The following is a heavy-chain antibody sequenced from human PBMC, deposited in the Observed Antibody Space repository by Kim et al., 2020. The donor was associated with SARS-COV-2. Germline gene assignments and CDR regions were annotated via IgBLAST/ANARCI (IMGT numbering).Heavy chain of an antibody. V-gene: IGHV1-18*04. Sequence: ASVKVSCKASGYTFTSYGISWVRQAPGQGLEWMGWISAYNGNTNYAQKLQGRVTMTTDTSTSTAYMELRSLRSDDTAVYYCARDPFQNWNDLMVNYYYYGMDVWGQGTTVTVSS. D-gene: IGHD1-1*01. CDR1: GYTFTSYG. CDR2: ISAYNGNT. J-gene: IGHJ6*02. CDR3: ARDPFQNWNDLMVNYYYYGMDV.